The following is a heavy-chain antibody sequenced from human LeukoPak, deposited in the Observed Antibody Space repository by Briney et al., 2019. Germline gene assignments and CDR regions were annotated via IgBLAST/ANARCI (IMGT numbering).Heavy chain of an antibody. Sequence: PGGSLRLSCAASGFTFSTFWMSWVRQAPGKGLEWVSYISSSGSTIYYADSVKGRFTISRDNAKNSLYLQMNSLRAEDTAVYYCARSSSQQLAGYYYYMDVWGKGTTVTISS. CDR2: ISSSGSTI. V-gene: IGHV3-48*03. CDR1: GFTFSTFW. J-gene: IGHJ6*03. CDR3: ARSSSQQLAGYYYYMDV. D-gene: IGHD6-13*01.